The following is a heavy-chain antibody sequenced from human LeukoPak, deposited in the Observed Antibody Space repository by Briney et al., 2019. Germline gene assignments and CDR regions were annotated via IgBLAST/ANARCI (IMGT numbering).Heavy chain of an antibody. V-gene: IGHV1-46*01. J-gene: IGHJ4*02. CDR1: GYSFTGSY. D-gene: IGHD1-7*01. Sequence: ASVKVSCKASGYSFTGSYIHWVRQAPGQDPEWMGVTNPSGSSTIYAQKFKGRVTMTKHTSTGTVYMDLSSLRSEDTAVYYCASTKASDWHLTASPLDFWGQGTVVCVSS. CDR2: TNPSGSST. CDR3: ASTKASDWHLTASPLDF.